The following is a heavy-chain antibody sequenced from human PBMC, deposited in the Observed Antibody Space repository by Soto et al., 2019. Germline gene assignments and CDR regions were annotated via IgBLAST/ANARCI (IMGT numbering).Heavy chain of an antibody. V-gene: IGHV4-38-2*01. D-gene: IGHD6-13*01. CDR2: IYHSGST. Sequence: SETLSLTCAVSGYSISSGYYWGWIRQPPGKGLEWIGSIYHSGSTYYNPSLKSRVTISVDTSKNQFSLKLSSVTAADTAVYYCARIAAAESDAFDIWGQGTMVTVSS. J-gene: IGHJ3*02. CDR3: ARIAAAESDAFDI. CDR1: GYSISSGYY.